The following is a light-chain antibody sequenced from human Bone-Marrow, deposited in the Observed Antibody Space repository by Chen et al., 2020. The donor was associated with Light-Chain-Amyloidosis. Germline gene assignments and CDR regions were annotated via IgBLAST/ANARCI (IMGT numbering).Light chain of an antibody. Sequence: EIVLTQSPATLSLSPGERATLSCSASQSITTYLAWYQQKPGQAPRLLIHDASIRATGTPARFSGSGSGTDFILTLSSLEPEDFALYFCQQRSHWPPHTCGQGTRLEIK. CDR2: DAS. V-gene: IGKV3-11*01. J-gene: IGKJ2*01. CDR1: QSITTY. CDR3: QQRSHWPPHT.